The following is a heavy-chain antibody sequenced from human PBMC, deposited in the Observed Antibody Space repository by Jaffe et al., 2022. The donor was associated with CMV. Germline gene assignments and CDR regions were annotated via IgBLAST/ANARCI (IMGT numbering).Heavy chain of an antibody. V-gene: IGHV3-11*06. CDR1: GFTFSDYY. CDR2: ISSSSSYT. D-gene: IGHD3-3*01. CDR3: ARHHGVVINSFFDY. Sequence: QVQLVESGGGLVKPGGSLRLSCAASGFTFSDYYMSWIRQAPGKGLEWVSYISSSSSYTNYADSVKGRFTISRDNAKNSLYLQMNSLRAEDTAVYYCARHHGVVINSFFDYWGQGTLVTVSS. J-gene: IGHJ4*02.